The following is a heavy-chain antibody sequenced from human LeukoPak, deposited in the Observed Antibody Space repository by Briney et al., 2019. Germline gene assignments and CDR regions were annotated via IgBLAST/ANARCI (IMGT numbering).Heavy chain of an antibody. J-gene: IGHJ4*02. V-gene: IGHV3-30*02. Sequence: GGSLRLSCAASGFTFSSYWMSWVRQAPGKGLEWVAFIRYDGSNKYYADSVKGRFTISRDNSKNTLYLQMNSLRAEDTAVYYCAKDIFNYYDSSGLFDYWGQGTLVTVSS. CDR2: IRYDGSNK. CDR1: GFTFSSYW. D-gene: IGHD3-22*01. CDR3: AKDIFNYYDSSGLFDY.